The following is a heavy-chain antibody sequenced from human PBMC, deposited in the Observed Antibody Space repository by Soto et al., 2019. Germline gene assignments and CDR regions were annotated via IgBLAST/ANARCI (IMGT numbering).Heavy chain of an antibody. J-gene: IGHJ4*02. Sequence: GGSLRLSCAASGFSFSSYAMSWVRQAPGKGLEWVSTISGTGRSTYYAESVKGRFTISRDNSKNTLYLQMNSLRAEDTAVYYCAIASTYYDYVWGSYRYTFDYWGQGTLVTVSS. CDR1: GFSFSSYA. CDR2: ISGTGRST. D-gene: IGHD3-16*02. CDR3: AIASTYYDYVWGSYRYTFDY. V-gene: IGHV3-23*01.